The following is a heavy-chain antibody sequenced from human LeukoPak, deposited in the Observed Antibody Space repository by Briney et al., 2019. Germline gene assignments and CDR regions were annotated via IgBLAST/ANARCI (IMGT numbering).Heavy chain of an antibody. CDR3: AKYYDPKKDYYGSGSYSPPNFDY. D-gene: IGHD3-10*01. V-gene: IGHV3-30*02. Sequence: GGSLRLSCAASGFTFSSYGMHWVRQAPGKGLEWVAFIRYDGSDKYYADSVKGRFTISRDNSKNTLYLQMNSLRAEDTAVYYCAKYYDPKKDYYGSGSYSPPNFDYWGQGTLVTVSS. CDR1: GFTFSSYG. CDR2: IRYDGSDK. J-gene: IGHJ4*02.